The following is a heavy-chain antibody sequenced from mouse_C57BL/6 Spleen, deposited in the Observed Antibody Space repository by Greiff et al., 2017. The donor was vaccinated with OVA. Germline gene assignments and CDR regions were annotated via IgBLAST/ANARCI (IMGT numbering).Heavy chain of an antibody. Sequence: EVKLVESGGGLVQSGRSLRLSCATSGFTFSDFYMEWVRQAPGKGLEWIAASRNKANDYTTEYSASVKGRFIVSRDTSQSILYLQMNALRAEDTAIYYWARDAGDYPFAYWGQGTLVTVSA. CDR2: SRNKANDYTT. J-gene: IGHJ3*01. CDR3: ARDAGDYPFAY. CDR1: GFTFSDFY. D-gene: IGHD2-4*01. V-gene: IGHV7-1*01.